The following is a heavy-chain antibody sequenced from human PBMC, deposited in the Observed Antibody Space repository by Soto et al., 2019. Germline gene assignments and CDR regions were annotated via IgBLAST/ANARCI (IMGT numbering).Heavy chain of an antibody. CDR1: GFTFSSYW. CDR2: MNRDGSEK. D-gene: IGHD6-13*01. CDR3: RRDAGPRFDY. J-gene: IGHJ4*02. Sequence: EVQLVESGGGLVQPGGSLRLSCAASGFTFSSYWMTWARQAPGKGLEWVASMNRDGSEKRYVDSVEGRFTISRDNANNSLFLQMNSLRPDDAAVYYFRRDAGPRFDYWGQGSLVTVSS. V-gene: IGHV3-7*01.